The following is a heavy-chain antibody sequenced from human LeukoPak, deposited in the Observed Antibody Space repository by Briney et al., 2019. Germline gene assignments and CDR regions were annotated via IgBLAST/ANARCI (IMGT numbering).Heavy chain of an antibody. CDR2: MNPNSGNT. CDR3: ARARTIFGVVIYAFDY. Sequence: ASVKVSCKASGYTFTSYDINRVRQATGQGLEWMGWMNPNSGNTGYAQKFQGRVTITRNTSISTAYMELSSLRSEDTAVYYCARARTIFGVVIYAFDYWGQGTLVTVSS. J-gene: IGHJ4*02. D-gene: IGHD3-3*01. V-gene: IGHV1-8*03. CDR1: GYTFTSYD.